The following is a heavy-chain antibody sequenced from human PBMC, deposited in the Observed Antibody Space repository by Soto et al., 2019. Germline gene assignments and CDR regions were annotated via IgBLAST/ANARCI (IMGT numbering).Heavy chain of an antibody. V-gene: IGHV4-34*01. CDR1: GGSFSGYY. Sequence: PSETLSLTCAVYGGSFSGYYCSWIRQPPGKGLEWIGEINHSGSTNYNPSLKSRVTISVDTSKNQFSLKLSSVTAAATAVYYCARSSSGCTYADLWGQGTLVTVSS. J-gene: IGHJ4*02. CDR3: ARSSSGCTYADL. CDR2: INHSGST. D-gene: IGHD6-19*01.